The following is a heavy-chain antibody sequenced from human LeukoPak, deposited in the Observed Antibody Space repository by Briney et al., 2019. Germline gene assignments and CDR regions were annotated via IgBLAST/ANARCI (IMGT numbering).Heavy chain of an antibody. CDR1: GFTFSSYA. Sequence: GGSLRLSCAASGFTFSSYAMSWVRQAPGKGLEWVSTISDSGGSTYYADSVKGRFTISRDNSKNTLYLQVNSLRAEDTAVYYCAKDTAARRNDAFDIWGQVTMVTVSS. J-gene: IGHJ3*02. CDR3: AKDTAARRNDAFDI. D-gene: IGHD6-6*01. CDR2: ISDSGGST. V-gene: IGHV3-23*01.